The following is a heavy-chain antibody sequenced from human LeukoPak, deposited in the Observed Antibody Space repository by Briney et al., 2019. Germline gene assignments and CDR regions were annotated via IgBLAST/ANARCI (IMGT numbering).Heavy chain of an antibody. CDR1: GFTFDNYA. D-gene: IGHD2-21*02. CDR2: ISWNSGSI. J-gene: IGHJ4*02. V-gene: IGHV3-9*01. Sequence: AGGSLRLSCAASGFTFDNYAMHWVRQAPGKGLEWVSGISWNSGSIGYADSVKGRFTISRDNAKNSLYLQMNSLRPEDTALYYCAKDADIVVVTGMCDYWGQGTLVTVSS. CDR3: AKDADIVVVTGMCDY.